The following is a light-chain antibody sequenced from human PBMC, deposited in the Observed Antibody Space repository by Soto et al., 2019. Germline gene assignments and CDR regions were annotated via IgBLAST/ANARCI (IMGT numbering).Light chain of an antibody. CDR3: SSSSTTSSPHVL. CDR1: RSDVGRYNY. V-gene: IGLV2-14*01. Sequence: QSALTQPASVSGSRGQSITISCTGTRSDVGRYNYVSWYQQHPGKAPKLLIYEVTYRPSGVSTRFSASKSGSTASLTISGIQAEDEADYYCSSSSTTSSPHVLFGGGTKLTVL. J-gene: IGLJ2*01. CDR2: EVT.